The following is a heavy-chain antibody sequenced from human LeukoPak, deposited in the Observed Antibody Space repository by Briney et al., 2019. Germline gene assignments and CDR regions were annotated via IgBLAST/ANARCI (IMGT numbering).Heavy chain of an antibody. CDR2: ISYDGSNK. CDR3: AKDRSGYGSGSYSFDY. V-gene: IGHV3-30*18. Sequence: GGSLRLSCAASGFTFSSYGMHWVRQAPRKGLEWVAVISYDGSNKYYADSVKGRFTISRDNSKNTLYLQMNSLRVEDTAVYYCAKDRSGYGSGSYSFDYWGQGTLVTVSS. J-gene: IGHJ4*02. CDR1: GFTFSSYG. D-gene: IGHD3-10*01.